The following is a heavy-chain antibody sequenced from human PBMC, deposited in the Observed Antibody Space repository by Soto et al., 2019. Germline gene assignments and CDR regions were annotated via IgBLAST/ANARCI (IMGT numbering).Heavy chain of an antibody. CDR2: ISGSGGST. CDR1: GFTFSSYA. D-gene: IGHD6-19*01. CDR3: AKDRSVIICSSGSYSSDF. Sequence: GGSLRLSCAASGFTFSSYAMSWVRQAPGKGLEWVSAISGSGGSTYYADSVKGRFTISRDNSKNTLYLQMNSLRAEDTAVYYCAKDRSVIICSSGSYSSDFSGQATLVSRSS. J-gene: IGHJ4*02. V-gene: IGHV3-23*01.